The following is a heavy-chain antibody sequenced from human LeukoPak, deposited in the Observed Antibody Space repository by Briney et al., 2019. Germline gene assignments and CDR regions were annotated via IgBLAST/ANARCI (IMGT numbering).Heavy chain of an antibody. D-gene: IGHD4-23*01. CDR1: GGSISSSSYY. CDR3: ARAGGNPDGGDAFDI. CDR2: IYYSGST. Sequence: SETLSLTCTVSGGSISSSSYYWGWIRQPPGKGLEWIGSIYYSGSTYYNPSLKSRVTISVDTSKNQFSLKLSSVTAADTAVYYCARAGGNPDGGDAFDIWGQGTMVTVSS. V-gene: IGHV4-39*01. J-gene: IGHJ3*02.